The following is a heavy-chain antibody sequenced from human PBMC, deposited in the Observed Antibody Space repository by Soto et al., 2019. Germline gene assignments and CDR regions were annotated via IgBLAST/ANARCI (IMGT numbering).Heavy chain of an antibody. D-gene: IGHD1-20*01. J-gene: IGHJ5*02. Sequence: QVQLVQSGVEVKKPGASVKVSCKASGYMFSTYDINWVRQAPGQGLEWMGWLNPNSGNTGYAQKFQGRVTMTRNTSIKTAYMELSSLGSDDTAVYYCARDHRYNWNDEGWFDPWGPGTLVTVSS. CDR2: LNPNSGNT. CDR1: GYMFSTYD. V-gene: IGHV1-8*01. CDR3: ARDHRYNWNDEGWFDP.